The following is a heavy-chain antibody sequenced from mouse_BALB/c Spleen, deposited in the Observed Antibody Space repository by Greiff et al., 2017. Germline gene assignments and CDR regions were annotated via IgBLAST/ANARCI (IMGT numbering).Heavy chain of an antibody. J-gene: IGHJ4*01. V-gene: IGHV5-17*02. CDR3: AKEGGYYAAMDY. D-gene: IGHD2-3*01. CDR1: GFTFSSFG. Sequence: DVQLVESGGGLVQPGGSRKLSCAASGFTFSSFGMHWVRQAPEKGLEWVAYISSGSSTIYYADTVKGRFTISRDNPKNTLFLQMTSLRSEDTAMYYCAKEGGYYAAMDYWGQGTSVTVSS. CDR2: ISSGSSTI.